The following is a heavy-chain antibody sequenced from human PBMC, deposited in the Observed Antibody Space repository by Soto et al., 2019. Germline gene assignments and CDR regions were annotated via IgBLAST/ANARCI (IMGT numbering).Heavy chain of an antibody. CDR1: GGTFSSYA. CDR3: ARGRITTFGVGPQRYYFDY. J-gene: IGHJ4*02. V-gene: IGHV1-69*12. D-gene: IGHD3-3*01. CDR2: IIPIFGTA. Sequence: QVQLVQSGAEVKKPGSSVKVSCKASGGTFSSYAISWVRQAPGQGLEWMGGIIPIFGTANYAQKFQGRVTLTADQSTSTAYMELRSLRSEDTAVYYCARGRITTFGVGPQRYYFDYWGQGTLVTVSS.